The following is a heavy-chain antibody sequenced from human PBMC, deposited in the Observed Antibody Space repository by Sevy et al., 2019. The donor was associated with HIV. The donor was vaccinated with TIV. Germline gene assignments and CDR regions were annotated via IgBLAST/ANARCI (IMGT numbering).Heavy chain of an antibody. CDR1: GFTFSSYS. J-gene: IGHJ3*02. Sequence: GGSLRLSCAASGFTFSSYSMNWVRQAPGKGLEWVSSISSSSSYIYYADSVKGRFTISRDNAKNSLYLQMISLRAEDTAVYYCARDGTQYYYDSSGYYHRDAFDIWGQGTMVTVSS. D-gene: IGHD3-22*01. CDR3: ARDGTQYYYDSSGYYHRDAFDI. V-gene: IGHV3-21*01. CDR2: ISSSSSYI.